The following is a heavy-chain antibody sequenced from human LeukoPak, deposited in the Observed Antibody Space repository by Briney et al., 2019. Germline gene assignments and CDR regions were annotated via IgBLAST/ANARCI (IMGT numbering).Heavy chain of an antibody. D-gene: IGHD4-17*01. CDR2: MNPNSGNT. J-gene: IGHJ5*02. CDR1: GYTFTNYD. Sequence: ASVKVSCKASGYTFTNYDINWVRQATGQGLEWMGWMNPNSGNTGYAQKFQGRVTMTRDTSQSTAYMELSSLRSEDTAVYYCARNPAHTGWFDPWGQGTLVTVSP. CDR3: ARNPAHTGWFDP. V-gene: IGHV1-8*01.